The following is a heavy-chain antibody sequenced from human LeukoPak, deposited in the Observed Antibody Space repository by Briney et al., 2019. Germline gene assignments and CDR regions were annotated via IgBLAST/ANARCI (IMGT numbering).Heavy chain of an antibody. CDR3: ARENCGGDCYSGGDY. CDR2: ISYDGSNK. D-gene: IGHD2-21*02. V-gene: IGHV3-30-3*01. CDR1: KFTFNTYA. Sequence: GSLRLSCAASKFTFNTYAMHWVRQAPGKGLEWVAVISYDGSNKYYADSVKGRFTISRDNPKNTLYLQMNSLRAEDTAVYYCARENCGGDCYSGGDYWGQGTLVTVSS. J-gene: IGHJ4*02.